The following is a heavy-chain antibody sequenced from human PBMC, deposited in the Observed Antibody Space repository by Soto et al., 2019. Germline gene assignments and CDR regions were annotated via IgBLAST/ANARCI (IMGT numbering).Heavy chain of an antibody. J-gene: IGHJ4*02. CDR1: GGSISSSSYY. V-gene: IGHV4-39*01. D-gene: IGHD6-13*01. Sequence: SETLSLTCTVSGGSISSSSYYWGWIRQPPGKGLEWIGSIYYSGSTYYNPSLKSRVTISVHTSKNQFSLKLSSVTAADTAVYYCASYSSSWNFDYWGQGTLVTVSS. CDR2: IYYSGST. CDR3: ASYSSSWNFDY.